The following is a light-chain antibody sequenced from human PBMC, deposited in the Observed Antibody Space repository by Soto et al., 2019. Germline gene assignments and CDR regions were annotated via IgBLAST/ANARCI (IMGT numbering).Light chain of an antibody. CDR1: SSDVGGYNY. CDR2: DVS. CDR3: CSSAGTYTAV. Sequence: QSALTQPRSVSGSPGQSVTISCTGTSSDVGGYNYVSWYQQHPGKAPKLMISDVSKRPSGVPDRFSGSKSGNTASLTISGLLVEDESDYSCCSSAGTYTAVFGGGTKLTVL. V-gene: IGLV2-11*01. J-gene: IGLJ3*02.